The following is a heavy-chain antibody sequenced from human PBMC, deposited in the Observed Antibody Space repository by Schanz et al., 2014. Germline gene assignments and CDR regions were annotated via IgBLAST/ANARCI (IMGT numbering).Heavy chain of an antibody. V-gene: IGHV3-30*04. J-gene: IGHJ4*02. D-gene: IGHD2-15*01. CDR1: GFTFSSYA. CDR3: AREIPAGGHFDY. CDR2: ISYDGNNK. Sequence: QVQLVESGGGVVQPGRSLRLSCAASGFTFSSYAMHWVRQAPGKGLEWVALISYDGNNKYYADSVKGRFTISRDNSKNTLYLRMISLRAEDTAMFYCAREIPAGGHFDYGGQGTLVSVSS.